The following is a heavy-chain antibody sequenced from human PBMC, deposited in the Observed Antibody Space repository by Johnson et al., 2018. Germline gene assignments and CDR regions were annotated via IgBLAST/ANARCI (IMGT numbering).Heavy chain of an antibody. Sequence: QVQLVESGGGVVQPGRSLRLSCAASGFPFNAYGMHWVRQAPGKGLEWVAVISYDGTNKYYVDSVKGRFTISRDNSKNTLYRQMNSLRAEDTAVYYCAKAATTIVRDAEYFQHWGQGALVTVSA. CDR3: AKAATTIVRDAEYFQH. CDR1: GFPFNAYG. CDR2: ISYDGTNK. D-gene: IGHD4-17*01. J-gene: IGHJ1*01. V-gene: IGHV3-30*18.